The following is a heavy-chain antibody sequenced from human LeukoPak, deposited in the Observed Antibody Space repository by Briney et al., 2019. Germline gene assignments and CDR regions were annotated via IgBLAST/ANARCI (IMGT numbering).Heavy chain of an antibody. V-gene: IGHV4-34*01. CDR3: ARGRGLYGVRGVIIPTYYFDY. J-gene: IGHJ4*02. CDR1: GGSFSGYY. D-gene: IGHD3-10*01. CDR2: INHSGST. Sequence: PSETLSLTCAVYGGSFSGYYWSWIRQPPGKGLEWIGEINHSGSTNYNPSLKSRVTISVDTSKNQFSLKLSSVTAADTAVYYCARGRGLYGVRGVIIPTYYFDYWGQGTLVTVSS.